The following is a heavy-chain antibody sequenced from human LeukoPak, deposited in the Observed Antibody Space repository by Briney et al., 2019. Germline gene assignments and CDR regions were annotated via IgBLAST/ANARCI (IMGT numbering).Heavy chain of an antibody. CDR3: ARYSNYGYYYGMDV. CDR1: GFTFSSYW. CDR2: INSDGSST. V-gene: IGHV3-74*01. D-gene: IGHD4-11*01. J-gene: IGHJ6*02. Sequence: GGSLRLSCAASGFTFSSYWMHWVRHAPGKGLVWASRINSDGSSTSYADSVKGRFTISRDNAKNTLYLQMNSLRAEDTAVYYCARYSNYGYYYGMDVWGQGTTVTVSS.